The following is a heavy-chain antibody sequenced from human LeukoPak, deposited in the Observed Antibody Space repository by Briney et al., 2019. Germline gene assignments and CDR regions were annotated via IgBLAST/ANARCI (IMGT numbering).Heavy chain of an antibody. CDR3: VKPGSSAGSGRHYFDS. D-gene: IGHD2-15*01. CDR2: ISDSGTGT. V-gene: IGHV3-23*01. J-gene: IGHJ4*02. Sequence: GGSLRLSCAASGVTISNYGLCWGRHGPGKGLELDSGISDSGTGTYFVDPVKSRFTISRDNSKNTLYLQMNSLRAAATAVYYCVKPGSSAGSGRHYFDSWGERALVTVSS. CDR1: GVTISNYG.